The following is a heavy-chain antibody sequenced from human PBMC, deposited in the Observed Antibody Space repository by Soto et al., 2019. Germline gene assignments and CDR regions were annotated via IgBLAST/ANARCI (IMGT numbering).Heavy chain of an antibody. CDR2: FYYRGST. D-gene: IGHD3-22*01. V-gene: IGHV4-31*03. Sequence: SETLSLTCTVSGGSINTGGYYWNWIRQHPGRGLEWIGYFYYRGSTYYNPSLKSRVTISVDTSKNQFSLKLSSVTAADTAVYYCAREFKYYYDTSGYHYAPLWGQGTLVTVSS. CDR1: GGSINTGGYY. CDR3: AREFKYYYDTSGYHYAPL. J-gene: IGHJ4*02.